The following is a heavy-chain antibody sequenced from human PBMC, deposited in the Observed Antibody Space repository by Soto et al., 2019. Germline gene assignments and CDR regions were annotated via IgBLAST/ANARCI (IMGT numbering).Heavy chain of an antibody. CDR3: AIEVRRSNQFDH. CDR1: GYTLTELS. J-gene: IGHJ4*02. Sequence: ASVEVSCKVSGYTLTELSIHWVRRAPGEGLEGMGGFDLENGETIYEQRFQGRVTLTEESSADPPYLELSSLRSEDTPVSYCAIEVRRSNQFDHWRQATILSLSS. D-gene: IGHD3-10*01. V-gene: IGHV1-24*01. CDR2: FDLENGET.